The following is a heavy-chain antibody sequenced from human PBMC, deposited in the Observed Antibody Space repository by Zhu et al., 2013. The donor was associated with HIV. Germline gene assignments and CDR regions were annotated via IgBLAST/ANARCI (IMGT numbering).Heavy chain of an antibody. Sequence: QVQLVQSGAEVKKPGASVKVSCKASGYTFTGYYMHWVRQAPGQGLEWMGWINPNSGGTNYAQKFQGRVTMTRDTSISTAYMELSRLRSDDTAVYYCASHYYGSGSYYLGSWDYWGQGTLVTVSS. V-gene: IGHV1-2*02. CDR1: GYTFTGYY. CDR3: ASHYYGSGSYYLGSWDY. J-gene: IGHJ4*02. D-gene: IGHD3-10*01. CDR2: INPNSGGT.